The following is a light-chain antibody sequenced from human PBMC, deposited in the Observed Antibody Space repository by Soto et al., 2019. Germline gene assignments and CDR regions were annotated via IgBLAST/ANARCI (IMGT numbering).Light chain of an antibody. CDR2: VNT. Sequence: QSVLTQPSSVSGAPGQTITISCTGSSSNIGADFGVHWYQQLPGAAPKLVIFVNTNRPSGVPDRFSGSKSGTSASLAITGLQAEDEADYYCQSYDRSLSGWVFGTGTKVTVL. CDR3: QSYDRSLSGWV. J-gene: IGLJ3*02. CDR1: SSNIGADFG. V-gene: IGLV1-40*01.